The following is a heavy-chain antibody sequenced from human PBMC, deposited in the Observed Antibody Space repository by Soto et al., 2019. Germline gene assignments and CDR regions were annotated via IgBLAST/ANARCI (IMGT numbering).Heavy chain of an antibody. V-gene: IGHV3-48*01. CDR1: GFTFSSYS. CDR2: ISSSSSTI. J-gene: IGHJ4*02. D-gene: IGHD2-8*01. Sequence: GGSLRLSCAASGFTFSSYSMNWVRQAPGKGLEWVSYISSSSSTIYYADSVKGRFTISRDNAKNSLYLQMNSLRAEDTAVYYCARQPERDIVLMVYAIAPHPFDYWGQGTLVTVSS. CDR3: ARQPERDIVLMVYAIAPHPFDY.